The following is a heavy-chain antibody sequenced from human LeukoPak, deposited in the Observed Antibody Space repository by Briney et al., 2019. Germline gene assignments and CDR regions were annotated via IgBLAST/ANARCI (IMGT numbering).Heavy chain of an antibody. J-gene: IGHJ6*02. V-gene: IGHV1-69*04. CDR3: ARRGSYYYGMDV. Sequence: VASVKVSCKASGGTFSSYAISWVRQAPGQGLEWMGRIIPILGIANYAQKSQGRVTITADKSTSTAYMELSSLRSEDTAVYYCARRGSYYYGMDVWGQGTTVTVSS. CDR1: GGTFSSYA. CDR2: IIPILGIA. D-gene: IGHD3-16*01.